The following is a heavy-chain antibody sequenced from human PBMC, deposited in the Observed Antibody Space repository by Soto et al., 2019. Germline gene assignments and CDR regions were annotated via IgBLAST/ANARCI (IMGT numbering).Heavy chain of an antibody. Sequence: SETLSLTCTVSGGSISSSSYYWGWIRQPPGKGLEWIGSIYYSGSTYYNPSLKSRVTISVDTSKNQFSLKLSSVTAADTAVYYCAVVVVPAAVYYYYGMDVWGQGTTVTVSS. CDR3: AVVVVPAAVYYYYGMDV. V-gene: IGHV4-39*01. D-gene: IGHD2-2*01. J-gene: IGHJ6*02. CDR1: GGSISSSSYY. CDR2: IYYSGST.